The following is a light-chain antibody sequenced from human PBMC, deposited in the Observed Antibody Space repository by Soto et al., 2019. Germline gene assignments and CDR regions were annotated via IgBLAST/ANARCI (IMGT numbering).Light chain of an antibody. V-gene: IGLV1-44*01. CDR3: ATWDDSLSGPV. CDR2: TDN. J-gene: IGLJ3*02. CDR1: SSNIGSNP. Sequence: QSVLTQPPSASGAPGQGVTISCSGSSSNIGSNPVNWYQQLPGTAPKLLIYTDNERPSGVPDRFSGSKSGTSASLAIGGLQSEDEADYYCATWDDSLSGPVFGGGTKLTVL.